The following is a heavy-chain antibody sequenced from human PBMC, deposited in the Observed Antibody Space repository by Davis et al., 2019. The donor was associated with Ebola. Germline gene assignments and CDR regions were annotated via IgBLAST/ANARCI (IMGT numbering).Heavy chain of an antibody. CDR2: IYYNGRT. Sequence: SETLSLTCSVSGGSISSGTYYWGWVRQPPGKGLEWIGAIYYNGRTYYNSSLESRVTISLGTSKNQFSLKLRSVTAADTAVYFCARLSGLFSSSSGALYFDLWGRGTLVSVSS. CDR1: GGSISSGTYY. V-gene: IGHV4-39*07. CDR3: ARLSGLFSSSSGALYFDL. D-gene: IGHD6-6*01. J-gene: IGHJ2*01.